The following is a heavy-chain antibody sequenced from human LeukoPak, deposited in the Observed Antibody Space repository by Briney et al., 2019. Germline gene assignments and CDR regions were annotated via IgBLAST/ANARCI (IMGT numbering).Heavy chain of an antibody. V-gene: IGHV5-51*01. Sequence: GESLKISCKGSGYSFTSYWIVWVRQMPGKGLEWLGINYPGDSDTTYSPSFQGQVTISADKSISTAYLQWRSLKASDTAMYHCARVGDGYFDYWGQGTLVTVSS. CDR2: NYPGDSDT. CDR3: ARVGDGYFDY. CDR1: GYSFTSYW. J-gene: IGHJ4*02. D-gene: IGHD3-3*01.